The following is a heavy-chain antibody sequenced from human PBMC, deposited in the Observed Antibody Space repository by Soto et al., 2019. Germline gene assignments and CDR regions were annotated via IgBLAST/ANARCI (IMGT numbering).Heavy chain of an antibody. CDR2: INPHGGST. CDR1: GDTFTSYY. CDR3: ARSSGGNFGIIIEGSNWFDP. J-gene: IGHJ5*02. V-gene: IGHV1-46*01. Sequence: ASVKVSCKAPGDTFTSYYLNWVRQAPGQGLEWMGVINPHGGSTKYAQKSQGRVTMTRDTSRSTVYMELRSLRSDDTAIYYCARSSGGNFGIIIEGSNWFDPWGQGTLVTVSS. D-gene: IGHD3-3*01.